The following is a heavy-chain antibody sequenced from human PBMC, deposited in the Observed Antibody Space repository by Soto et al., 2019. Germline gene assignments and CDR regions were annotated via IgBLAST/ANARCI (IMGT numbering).Heavy chain of an antibody. Sequence: SETLSLTCTVSGGSISSGGYYWSWIRQHPGKGLEWIGYIYYSGSTYYNPSLKSRVTISVDTSKNQFSLKLSSVTAADTAVYYCARNVDFWSGYYDYWGQGALVTVSS. CDR2: IYYSGST. D-gene: IGHD3-3*01. J-gene: IGHJ4*02. CDR3: ARNVDFWSGYYDY. CDR1: GGSISSGGYY. V-gene: IGHV4-31*03.